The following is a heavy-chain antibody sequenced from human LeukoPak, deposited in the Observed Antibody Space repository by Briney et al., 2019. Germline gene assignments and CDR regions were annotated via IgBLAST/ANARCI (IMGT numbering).Heavy chain of an antibody. Sequence: PGGSLRLSCAASGFSSGSSALGWVRQAPGKGLEWISSISGSGSYTYYADSVKGRFTISRDNSKNTVYLQMNSLRAEDTAVYYCARVASEGSWYVSYFDYWGQGTLVTVSS. CDR1: GFSSGSSA. D-gene: IGHD6-13*01. CDR3: ARVASEGSWYVSYFDY. J-gene: IGHJ4*02. CDR2: ISGSGSYT. V-gene: IGHV3-23*01.